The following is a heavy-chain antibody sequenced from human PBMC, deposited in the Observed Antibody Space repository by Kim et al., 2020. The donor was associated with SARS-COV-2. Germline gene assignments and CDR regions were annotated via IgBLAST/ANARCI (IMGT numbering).Heavy chain of an antibody. CDR3: AKDLRVLLWFGEFFDY. J-gene: IGHJ4*02. V-gene: IGHV3-23*01. CDR1: GFTFSSYA. Sequence: GGSLRLSCAASGFTFSSYAMSWVRQAPGKGLEWVSAISGSGGSTYYADSVKGRFTISRDNSKNTLYLQMNSLRAEDTAVYYCAKDLRVLLWFGEFFDYWGQGTLVTVSS. CDR2: ISGSGGST. D-gene: IGHD3-10*01.